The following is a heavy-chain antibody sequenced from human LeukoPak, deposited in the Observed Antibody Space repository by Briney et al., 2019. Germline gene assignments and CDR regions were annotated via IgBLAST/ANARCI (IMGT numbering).Heavy chain of an antibody. CDR3: ARDPGTGDNDY. V-gene: IGHV1-2*02. D-gene: IGHD7-27*01. CDR2: INPNSGGT. CDR1: GYTFTGYY. Sequence: VASVKVSCKASGYTFTGYYMHWVRQAPGQGLEWMGWINPNSGGTNYAQKFQSRVTMTRDTSISKAYMELSRLRSDDTAVYYCARDPGTGDNDYWGQGTLVTVSS. J-gene: IGHJ4*02.